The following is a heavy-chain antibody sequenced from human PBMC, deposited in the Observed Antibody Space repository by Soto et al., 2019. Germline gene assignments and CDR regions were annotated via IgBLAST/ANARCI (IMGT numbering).Heavy chain of an antibody. CDR2: IKQDGSEK. V-gene: IGHV3-7*05. Sequence: EVQLVESGGGLVQPGGSLRLSCAASGFTFSSYWMSWVRQAPGKGLEWVANIKQDGSEKYYVDSVKGRFTISRDNAKNSLYLQMNSMRAEDTAVYYCARDGYYDSSGYSGYWGQGTLVTVSS. CDR1: GFTFSSYW. CDR3: ARDGYYDSSGYSGY. D-gene: IGHD3-22*01. J-gene: IGHJ4*02.